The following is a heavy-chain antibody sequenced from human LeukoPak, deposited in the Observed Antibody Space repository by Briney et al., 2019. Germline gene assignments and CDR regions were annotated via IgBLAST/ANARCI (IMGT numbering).Heavy chain of an antibody. CDR2: IYHSGST. J-gene: IGHJ6*03. CDR3: ARAEGYCSSTSCPTSMDV. D-gene: IGHD2-2*01. Sequence: PSETLSLTCTVSGGSISSGGYHWSWIRQPPGKGLEWIGYIYHSGSTYYNPSLKSRVTISVDRSKNQFSLKLSSVTAADTAVYYCARAEGYCSSTSCPTSMDVWGKGTTVTVSS. CDR1: GGSISSGGYH. V-gene: IGHV4-30-2*01.